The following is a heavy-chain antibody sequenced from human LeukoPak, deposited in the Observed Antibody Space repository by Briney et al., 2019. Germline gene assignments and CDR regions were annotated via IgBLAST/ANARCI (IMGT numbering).Heavy chain of an antibody. CDR2: FGIAGDT. J-gene: IGHJ4*02. CDR3: ERTNGGTYYDY. D-gene: IGHD1-26*01. V-gene: IGHV3-13*01. CDR1: GFIFTDSD. Sequence: RGSLRLSCSGSGFIFTDSDLHWVRQPPRKGLVWAGVFGIAGDTYYADSVKGRVTISRDVAKKSLYLQMNNLRAGDTAVYYCERTNGGTYYDYWGQGTLVTVSS.